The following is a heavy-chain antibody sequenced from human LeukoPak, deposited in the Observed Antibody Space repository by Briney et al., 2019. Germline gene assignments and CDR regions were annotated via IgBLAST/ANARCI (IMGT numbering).Heavy chain of an antibody. J-gene: IGHJ4*02. CDR2: IKKDGSEQ. CDR1: GITFSGFW. V-gene: IGHV3-7*01. D-gene: IGHD3-10*01. CDR3: ARDYYASGSFDY. Sequence: PGGSLRLSCAASGITFSGFWMSWVRQAPGEGLEWVAHIKKDGSEQFCVDSVKGRFSVSRDNARNSLYLQMDSLRVEDTAVYYCARDYYASGSFDYWGQGILVTVSS.